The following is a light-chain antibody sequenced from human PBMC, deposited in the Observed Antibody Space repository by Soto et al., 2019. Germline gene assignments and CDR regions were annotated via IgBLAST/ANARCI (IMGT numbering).Light chain of an antibody. CDR2: LEGSGNY. J-gene: IGLJ3*02. Sequence: QSVLTQSSSASASLGSSVKLTCTLSSWHSGYIIAWHQQQPGKAPRYLMKLEGSGNYNKGSGVPDRFSGSSSGADRYLTISNLQFEDEADYYCETWDSKGVFGGGTKLTVL. CDR1: SWHSGYI. V-gene: IGLV4-60*02. CDR3: ETWDSKGV.